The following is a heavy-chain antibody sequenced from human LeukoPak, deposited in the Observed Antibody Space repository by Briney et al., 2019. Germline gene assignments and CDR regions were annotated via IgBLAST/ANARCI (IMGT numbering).Heavy chain of an antibody. CDR2: FDPEDGET. CDR1: GYTLTELS. Sequence: GASVKVSCKVSGYTLTELSMHWVRQAPGKGLEWMGGFDPEDGETIYAQKFQGRVTMTEDTSTDTAYMELSSLRSEDTAVYYCATIVSYADDTAYFDYWGQGTLVTVSS. V-gene: IGHV1-24*01. D-gene: IGHD2-2*01. J-gene: IGHJ4*02. CDR3: ATIVSYADDTAYFDY.